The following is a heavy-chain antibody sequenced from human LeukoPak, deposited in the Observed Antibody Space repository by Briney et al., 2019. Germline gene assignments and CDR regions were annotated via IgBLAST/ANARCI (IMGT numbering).Heavy chain of an antibody. V-gene: IGHV1-18*01. D-gene: IGHD2-15*01. CDR1: GYTFISYP. Sequence: ASVKVSCKASGYTFISYPITWVRQAPGQGLEWMGWITAYNGYTDYAQMLQGRVTMTTDTSTSTACMQLRSLKSDDTAVYYCARGDCSGGSCYLPEYLQHWGQGTLVTVSS. CDR3: ARGDCSGGSCYLPEYLQH. CDR2: ITAYNGYT. J-gene: IGHJ1*01.